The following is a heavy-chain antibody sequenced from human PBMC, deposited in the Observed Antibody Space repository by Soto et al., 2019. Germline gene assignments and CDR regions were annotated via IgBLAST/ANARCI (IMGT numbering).Heavy chain of an antibody. CDR2: IYYSGST. CDR1: GGSISSSSYY. CDR3: ARGSGSYYAY. D-gene: IGHD1-26*01. Sequence: SETLSLTCTVSGGSISSSSYYWGWIRQPPGKGLEWIGSIYYSGSTYYNPSLKSRVTISVDTSKNQFSLKLSSVTAADTAVYYCARGSGSYYAYWGQGTLVTVSS. V-gene: IGHV4-39*07. J-gene: IGHJ4*02.